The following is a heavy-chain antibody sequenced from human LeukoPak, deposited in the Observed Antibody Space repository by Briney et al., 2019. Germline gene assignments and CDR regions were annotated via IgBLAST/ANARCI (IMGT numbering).Heavy chain of an antibody. D-gene: IGHD3-10*01. CDR2: INPSGGST. V-gene: IGHV1-46*03. J-gene: IGHJ5*02. Sequence: ASVKVSCKASGYTFTSYYMHWVRQAPGQGLEWMGIINPSGGSTSYAQKFQGRVTMTRDTSTSTVYMEPSSLRSEDTAVYYCAREVSMVRGVIIVNWFDPWGQGTLVTVSP. CDR3: AREVSMVRGVIIVNWFDP. CDR1: GYTFTSYY.